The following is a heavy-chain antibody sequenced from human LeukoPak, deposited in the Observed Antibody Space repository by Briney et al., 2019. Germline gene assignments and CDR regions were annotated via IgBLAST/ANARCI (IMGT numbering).Heavy chain of an antibody. CDR3: ASTLTADYSGFCG. D-gene: IGHD4-11*01. CDR1: GGSFSGYY. Sequence: SETLSLTCAVYGGSFSGYYWSWIRQPPGKGLEWIGEINHSGSTNYNPSLKSRVTISVDTSKNQFSLKLSSVTAADTAVYYCASTLTADYSGFCGWGQGTLVTVSS. J-gene: IGHJ4*02. V-gene: IGHV4-34*01. CDR2: INHSGST.